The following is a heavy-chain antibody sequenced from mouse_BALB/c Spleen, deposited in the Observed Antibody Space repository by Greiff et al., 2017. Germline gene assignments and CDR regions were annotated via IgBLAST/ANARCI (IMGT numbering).Heavy chain of an antibody. CDR2: INPNNGGT. Sequence: EVQLQQSGPELVKPGASVKIPCKASGYTFTDYNMDWVKQSHGKSLEWIGDINPNNGGTIYNQKFKGKATLTVDKSSSTAYMELRSLTSEDTAVYYCARRVYRYDYYYAMDYWGQGTSVTVSS. J-gene: IGHJ4*01. V-gene: IGHV1-18*01. D-gene: IGHD2-14*01. CDR3: ARRVYRYDYYYAMDY. CDR1: GYTFTDYN.